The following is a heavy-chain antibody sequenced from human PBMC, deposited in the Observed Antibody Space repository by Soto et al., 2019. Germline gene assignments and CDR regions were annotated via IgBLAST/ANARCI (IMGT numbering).Heavy chain of an antibody. D-gene: IGHD2-2*01. V-gene: IGHV3-21*01. CDR3: ARDPYCSSTSCLDAFDI. CDR2: ISSSSSYI. Sequence: GSLRLSCVASGFTFSSYSMNWVRQAPGKGLEWVSSISSSSSYIYYADSVKGRFTISRDNAKNSLYLQMNSLRAEDTAVYYCARDPYCSSTSCLDAFDIWGQGTMVTVSS. CDR1: GFTFSSYS. J-gene: IGHJ3*02.